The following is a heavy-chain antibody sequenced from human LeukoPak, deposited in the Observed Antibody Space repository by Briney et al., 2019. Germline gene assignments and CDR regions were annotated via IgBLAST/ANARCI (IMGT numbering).Heavy chain of an antibody. CDR1: GGTFSSYA. Sequence: ASVKVSCKASGGTFSSYAISWVRQAPGQGLEWMGGIIPIFGTANYAQKFQGRVTITADKSTSTAYMELSSLRSEDTAVYYRARAPTNYYYMDVWGKGTTVTVSS. J-gene: IGHJ6*03. D-gene: IGHD5-24*01. CDR2: IIPIFGTA. CDR3: ARAPTNYYYMDV. V-gene: IGHV1-69*06.